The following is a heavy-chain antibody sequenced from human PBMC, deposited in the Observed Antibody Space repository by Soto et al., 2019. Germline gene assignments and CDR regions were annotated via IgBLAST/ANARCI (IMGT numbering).Heavy chain of an antibody. CDR3: TTGRRDYYGNSYMDL. CDR1: GYAFEVAW. D-gene: IGHD3-22*01. Sequence: EMQLGESGGGLVKPGGSLRLSCAVSGYAFEVAWMNWVRQAPGKGLEWVGRIKRKPDGGTTEYAAPVEGRFTISRDDSTITLYLQMNSLRTEDTAVYYCTTGRRDYYGNSYMDLWGKGTTVTVSS. CDR2: IKRKPDGGTT. J-gene: IGHJ6*03. V-gene: IGHV3-15*01.